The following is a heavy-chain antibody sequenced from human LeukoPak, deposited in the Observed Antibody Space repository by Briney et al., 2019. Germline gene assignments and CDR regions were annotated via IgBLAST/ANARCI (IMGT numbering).Heavy chain of an antibody. CDR3: ANLHRGSALRAFDI. D-gene: IGHD5-12*01. Sequence: GRSLRLSCAASGFTFSSYGMHWVRQAPGKGLEWVAVISYDGSNKYYADSVKGRFTISRDNSKNTLYLQMNSLRAEDTAVYYCANLHRGSALRAFDIWGQGTMVTVSS. V-gene: IGHV3-30*18. J-gene: IGHJ3*02. CDR1: GFTFSSYG. CDR2: ISYDGSNK.